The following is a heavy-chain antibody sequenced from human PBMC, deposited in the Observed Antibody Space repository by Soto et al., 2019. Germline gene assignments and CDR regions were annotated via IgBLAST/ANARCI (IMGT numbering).Heavy chain of an antibody. J-gene: IGHJ5*02. CDR1: GGSVFSSSSY. D-gene: IGHD1-1*01. CDR3: ARLGGLTEFSGHWYKFEP. CDR2: IFYNGKT. V-gene: IGHV4-39*01. Sequence: XETLSLTCTVAGGSVFSSSSYWAWIRQSPGKGLEWIGQIFYNGKTYYSPSLGSRVTMSVDSSNNLFSLSLRSVTAADTALYYCARLGGLTEFSGHWYKFEPWGRGVLVTVSS.